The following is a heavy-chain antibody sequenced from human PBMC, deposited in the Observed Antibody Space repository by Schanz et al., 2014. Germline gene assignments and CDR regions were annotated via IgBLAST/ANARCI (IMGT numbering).Heavy chain of an antibody. CDR3: ARDKSEHHLLFFDF. CDR1: GYTFTGYY. V-gene: IGHV1-2*02. CDR2: INPNSGGT. J-gene: IGHJ4*02. Sequence: QVQLLQSGAEVKKPGASVKVSCKASGYTFTGYYMHWVRQAPGQGLEWMGRINPNSGGTNYAQKFQGRVTMTRDTSISTAYMELSSLTSADTAIYFCARDKSEHHLLFFDFWGQGALVTVSP.